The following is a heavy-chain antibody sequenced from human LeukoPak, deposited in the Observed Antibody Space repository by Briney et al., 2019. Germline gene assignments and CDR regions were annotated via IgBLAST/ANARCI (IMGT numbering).Heavy chain of an antibody. J-gene: IGHJ4*02. D-gene: IGHD3-10*01. V-gene: IGHV3-30*02. CDR3: ARDPASMVRGVIIPSFFDY. CDR2: IRFDGTNK. Sequence: GGSLRLSCAASGFTFSNFGMHWVRQAPGKGLEWVAFIRFDGTNKYYADSVKGRFTISRENSKKTLYVQMNSLRAEDTAVYYCARDPASMVRGVIIPSFFDYWGQGTLVTVSS. CDR1: GFTFSNFG.